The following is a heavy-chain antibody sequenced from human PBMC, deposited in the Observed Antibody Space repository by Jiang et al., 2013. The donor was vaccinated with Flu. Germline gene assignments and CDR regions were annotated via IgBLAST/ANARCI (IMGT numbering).Heavy chain of an antibody. J-gene: IGHJ4*02. CDR1: GGSISSSSYY. CDR2: IYYSGST. Sequence: LLKPSETLSLTCTVSGGSISSSSYYWGWIRQPPGKGLEWIGSIYYSGSTYYNPSLKSRVTISVDTSKNQFSLKLSSVTAADTAVYYCARRTSYDILTDYYFDYWGQGTLVTVSS. V-gene: IGHV4-39*01. CDR3: ARRTSYDILTDYYFDY. D-gene: IGHD3-9*01.